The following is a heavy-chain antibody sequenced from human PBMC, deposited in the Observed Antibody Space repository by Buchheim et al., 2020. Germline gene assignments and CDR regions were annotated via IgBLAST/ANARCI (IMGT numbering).Heavy chain of an antibody. CDR3: ARGIVVVPASISTEAPNY. CDR2: LNPSSGTT. D-gene: IGHD2-2*01. J-gene: IGHJ4*02. Sequence: QVQLVQSGAEVKKPGASVKVSCQASGYTFTSYYMHWVRQAPGQGLEWMGILNPSSGTTSYAQRFQGRVTMTRDTSATTFYMELNSLRSEDTAVYYCARGIVVVPASISTEAPNYWGQGTL. CDR1: GYTFTSYY. V-gene: IGHV1-46*01.